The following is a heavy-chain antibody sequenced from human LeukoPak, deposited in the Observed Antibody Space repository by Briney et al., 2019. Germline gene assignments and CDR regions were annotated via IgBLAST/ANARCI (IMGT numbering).Heavy chain of an antibody. D-gene: IGHD3-10*01. CDR2: FDPEDGET. V-gene: IGHV1-24*01. CDR1: GYTLTELS. CDR3: ATPGSGSYYPSWVYQH. Sequence: ASVKVSCKVSGYTLTELSMHWVRQAPGKGGEWMGGFDPEDGETIYAQKFQGRVTMTEDTSTDTAYMELSSLRSEDTAVYYCATPGSGSYYPSWVYQHWGQGTLVTVSS. J-gene: IGHJ1*01.